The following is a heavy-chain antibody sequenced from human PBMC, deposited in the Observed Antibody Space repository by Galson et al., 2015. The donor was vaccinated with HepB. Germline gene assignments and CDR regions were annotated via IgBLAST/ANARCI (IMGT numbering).Heavy chain of an antibody. CDR3: AKAFSDSSAWSNWFDP. Sequence: SLRLSCAVSGFTFSSYAMSWVRQAPGKGLEWVSGISGSDGNTFYAGSVKGRFTISRDNSKNTLYLQMNSLRAEDTAVYYCAKAFSDSSAWSNWFDPWGQGTLVTVSS. J-gene: IGHJ5*02. D-gene: IGHD6-13*01. CDR2: ISGSDGNT. CDR1: GFTFSSYA. V-gene: IGHV3-23*01.